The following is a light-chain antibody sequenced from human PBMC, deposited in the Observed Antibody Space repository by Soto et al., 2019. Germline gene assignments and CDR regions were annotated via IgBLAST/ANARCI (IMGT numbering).Light chain of an antibody. CDR3: AAWDDSLNGPV. Sequence: QPVLTQPPSASGTPGQRVTISCSGSSSNIGSNTVNWYQQLPGTAPKLLIYSNNQRPSGVPDRFSGSKSGTSASLAISGLQSEDDPDYYCAAWDDSLNGPVFGGGTKVTVL. V-gene: IGLV1-44*01. J-gene: IGLJ2*01. CDR1: SSNIGSNT. CDR2: SNN.